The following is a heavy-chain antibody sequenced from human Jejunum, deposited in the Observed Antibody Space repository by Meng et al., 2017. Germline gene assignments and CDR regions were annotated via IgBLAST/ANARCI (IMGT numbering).Heavy chain of an antibody. Sequence: EVKLVESGGDLVKPGGSLRLDCAASGFMFNDAWMSWVRQAPGKGLEWVGRIKSRSYGGTTDYAAPVKGRFIISRDDSTNTVYLQMNSLKTEDTAVYYCATLVGYHTDSWGQGTLVTVSS. CDR2: IKSRSYGGTT. CDR3: ATLVGYHTDS. V-gene: IGHV3-15*01. CDR1: GFMFNDAW. D-gene: IGHD1-26*01. J-gene: IGHJ4*02.